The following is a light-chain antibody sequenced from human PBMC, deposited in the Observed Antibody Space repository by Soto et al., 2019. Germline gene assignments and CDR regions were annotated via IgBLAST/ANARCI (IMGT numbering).Light chain of an antibody. Sequence: DIPMTQSPSTLSASVGDRVTITCRASQSISIWLAWYQQKPGKAPKVLIYDASYLEGEVPSRFSGSGSGTEFTLTISSLQPGDFATYYCQQYNSYPYTFGQGTKLEIK. V-gene: IGKV1-5*01. CDR2: DAS. CDR3: QQYNSYPYT. CDR1: QSISIW. J-gene: IGKJ2*01.